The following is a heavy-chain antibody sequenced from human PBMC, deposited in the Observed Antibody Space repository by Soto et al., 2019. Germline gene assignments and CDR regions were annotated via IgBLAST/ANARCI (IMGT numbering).Heavy chain of an antibody. CDR3: ARRGSSNKNYYYGMDV. D-gene: IGHD2-15*01. CDR2: IYYSGST. Sequence: QLQLQESGPGLVKPSETLSLTCTVSGGSISSSSYYWGWIRQPPGKGLEWIGSIYYSGSTYYNPSLKSRVTISVDTSKNQFSLKLSSVTAADTAVYYCARRGSSNKNYYYGMDVWGQGTTVTVSS. J-gene: IGHJ6*02. V-gene: IGHV4-39*01. CDR1: GGSISSSSYY.